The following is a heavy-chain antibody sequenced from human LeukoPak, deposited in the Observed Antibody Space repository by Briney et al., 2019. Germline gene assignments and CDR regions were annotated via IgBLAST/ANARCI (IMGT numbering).Heavy chain of an antibody. Sequence: GGSLRLSCAASGFTFSYAWMTWVRQAPGKGLGWVGRIRGKTDGGTTDYAAPVKGRFTISRDDSKNTLYLQMNSLRTEDTAVYYCTTEMDTAIYYWGQGTLVTVSS. CDR3: TTEMDTAIYY. CDR1: GFTFSYAW. D-gene: IGHD5-18*01. J-gene: IGHJ4*02. CDR2: IRGKTDGGTT. V-gene: IGHV3-15*01.